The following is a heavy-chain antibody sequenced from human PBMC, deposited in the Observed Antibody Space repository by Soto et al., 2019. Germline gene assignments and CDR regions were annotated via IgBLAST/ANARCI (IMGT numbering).Heavy chain of an antibody. Sequence: GGSLRLSCAASGFTFDDYAMHWVRQAPGKGLERVSGISWNSGSIGYADSVKGRFTISRDNAKNSLYLQMNSLRAEDTALYYCAKGAARPHMYYYYYGMDVWGQGTTVTVSS. CDR1: GFTFDDYA. V-gene: IGHV3-9*01. CDR2: ISWNSGSI. J-gene: IGHJ6*02. D-gene: IGHD6-6*01. CDR3: AKGAARPHMYYYYYGMDV.